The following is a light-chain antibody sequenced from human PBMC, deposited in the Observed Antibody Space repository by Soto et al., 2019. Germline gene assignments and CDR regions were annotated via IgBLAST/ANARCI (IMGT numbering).Light chain of an antibody. J-gene: IGLJ3*02. V-gene: IGLV2-23*01. CDR2: EGT. CDR1: SSDVGKYKF. Sequence: QSALTQPASVSGSPGQSISVSCTGTSSDVGKYKFVSWYQQHPGKAPKLLIYEGTKRPSGVSNRFSGSKPGNTASLTISGLQAEDEADYYCCSHAGGGTLVFGGGTKLTVL. CDR3: CSHAGGGTLV.